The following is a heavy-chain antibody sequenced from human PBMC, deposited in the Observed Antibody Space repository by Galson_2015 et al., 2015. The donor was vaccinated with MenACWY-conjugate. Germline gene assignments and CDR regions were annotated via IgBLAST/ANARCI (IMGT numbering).Heavy chain of an antibody. D-gene: IGHD6-19*01. J-gene: IGHJ4*02. CDR3: ARYSSLYDYFDS. Sequence: SVKVSCKASGYTFISYGITWVRQAPGQGLEWMGRIRASNGDTKFAQSFQDRVSMIADTSTDTAYMELRNLRSDDTALYYCARYSSLYDYFDSWGQGTLVTVSS. V-gene: IGHV1-18*01. CDR1: GYTFISYG. CDR2: IRASNGDT.